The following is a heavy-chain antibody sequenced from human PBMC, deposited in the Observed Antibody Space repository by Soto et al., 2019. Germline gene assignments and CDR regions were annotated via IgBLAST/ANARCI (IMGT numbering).Heavy chain of an antibody. J-gene: IGHJ5*02. D-gene: IGHD2-21*01. V-gene: IGHV3-23*01. CDR1: EFTFSNYA. CDR2: ISANGAGT. Sequence: EVQLLESGGGLVQPGGSLSLSCSASEFTFSNYAMSCVRQAPGKGLEWVSGISANGAGTYYAESVKGRFTISRDNSKNTLYVQMNSLRAEDTAVYYCAKCAVLLTTSGGWCNWFGTWGRGTLVTVSS. CDR3: AKCAVLLTTSGGWCNWFGT.